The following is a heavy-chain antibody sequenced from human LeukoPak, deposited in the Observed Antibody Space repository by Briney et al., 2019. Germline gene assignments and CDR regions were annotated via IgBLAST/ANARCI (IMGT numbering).Heavy chain of an antibody. J-gene: IGHJ4*02. V-gene: IGHV4-34*01. CDR2: INHSGST. Sequence: SETLSLTCAVYGGSFSGYYWSWIRQPPGKGLEWSGGINHSGSTNYNQSLKSRVTISVDTSKNQCSLKLSSVTAADTAVYYCARGKGGYYLGYFDYWGQGTLVTVSS. D-gene: IGHD3-22*01. CDR1: GGSFSGYY. CDR3: ARGKGGYYLGYFDY.